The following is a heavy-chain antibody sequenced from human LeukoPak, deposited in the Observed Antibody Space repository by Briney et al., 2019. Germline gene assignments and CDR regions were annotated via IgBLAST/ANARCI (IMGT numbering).Heavy chain of an antibody. J-gene: IGHJ4*02. CDR3: AKWGDYDILTGYYDSDY. CDR1: GFIFSNYA. Sequence: GGSLRLSCAASGFIFSNYAMSCVRQAPGKGLEWVSPIVGRGSSTYYADSVKGRFTISRDDSQNTLYLQLNRLRAEDTAVYYCAKWGDYDILTGYYDSDYWGQGTLVTVSS. V-gene: IGHV3-23*01. CDR2: IVGRGSST. D-gene: IGHD3-9*01.